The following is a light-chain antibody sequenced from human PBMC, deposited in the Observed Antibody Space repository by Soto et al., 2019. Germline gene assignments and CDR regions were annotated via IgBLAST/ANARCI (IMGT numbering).Light chain of an antibody. CDR2: LNGDASH. J-gene: IGLJ2*01. CDR1: SGHSNYA. CDR3: QTWGTGIVI. Sequence: QSVLTQSPSASASLGASVKLTCTLSSGHSNYAIAWHQQQPEKGPRYLIKLNGDASHSKGDGIPNRFSGSSSGAERYLTISSLQSEDEADYYCQTWGTGIVIFGGGTKLTVL. V-gene: IGLV4-69*01.